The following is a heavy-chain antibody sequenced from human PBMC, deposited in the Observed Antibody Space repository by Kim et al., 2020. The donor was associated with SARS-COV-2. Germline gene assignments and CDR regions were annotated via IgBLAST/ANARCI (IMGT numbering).Heavy chain of an antibody. CDR3: ARGGVAAAGTRSFDY. CDR2: ISYDGSNK. V-gene: IGHV3-30-3*01. CDR1: GFTFSGYA. Sequence: GGSLRLSCAASGFTFSGYAMHWVRQAPSKGLEWVAVISYDGSNKFYADSVKGRFTISRDNSKNTLYLQMNSLRAEDTAVYYCARGGVAAAGTRSFDYWGQGTLVTVSS. J-gene: IGHJ4*02. D-gene: IGHD6-13*01.